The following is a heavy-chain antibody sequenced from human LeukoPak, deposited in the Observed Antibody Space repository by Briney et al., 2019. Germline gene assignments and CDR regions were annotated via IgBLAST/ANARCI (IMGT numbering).Heavy chain of an antibody. D-gene: IGHD6-19*01. V-gene: IGHV3-30-3*01. CDR2: ISYDGSDK. CDR1: GFTFSSYA. Sequence: SGRSLRLSCAASGFTFSSYAMHWVRQAPGKGLEWVAVISYDGSDKYYADSVKGRFTISRDNAKNSLYLQMNSLRAEDTAVYYCASFAPSSGWYAPPYNWFDPWGQGTLVTVSS. J-gene: IGHJ5*02. CDR3: ASFAPSSGWYAPPYNWFDP.